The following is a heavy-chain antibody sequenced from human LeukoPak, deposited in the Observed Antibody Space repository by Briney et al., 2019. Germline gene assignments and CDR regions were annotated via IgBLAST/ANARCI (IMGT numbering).Heavy chain of an antibody. J-gene: IGHJ3*02. Sequence: SETLSLTCTVSGGSISSYDWSWSRQPPGQGLEWIGYIYYSGSTNYNPSLKSPVPMTRDTSISTAYMELSRLRSDDTAVYYCARDKGNAFDIWGQGTMVTVSS. D-gene: IGHD3-10*01. V-gene: IGHV4-59*01. CDR2: IYYSGST. CDR1: GGSISSYD. CDR3: ARDKGNAFDI.